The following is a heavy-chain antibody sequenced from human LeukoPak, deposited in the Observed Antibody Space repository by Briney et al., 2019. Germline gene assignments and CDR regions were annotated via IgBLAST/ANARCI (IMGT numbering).Heavy chain of an antibody. CDR3: ASLPINYDRDI. CDR2: IYYSGST. Sequence: RSSETLSLTCTVSGGSISSYYWSWIRQPPGKGLEWIGYIYYSGSTNYNPSLKSRVTISVDTSKNQFSLKLSSVTAADTAVYYCASLPINYDRDIWGQGTMVTVSS. D-gene: IGHD3-22*01. CDR1: GGSISSYY. V-gene: IGHV4-59*08. J-gene: IGHJ3*02.